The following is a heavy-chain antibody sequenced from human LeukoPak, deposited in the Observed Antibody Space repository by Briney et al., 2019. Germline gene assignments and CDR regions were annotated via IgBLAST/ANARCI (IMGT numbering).Heavy chain of an antibody. V-gene: IGHV3-23*01. J-gene: IGHJ4*02. Sequence: GGSLRLSCATSGFSFSSYAMSWVRQAPGKGLEWVSAIAGSSVAAGRSSTYYADSVTGRFTISRDNSKNTLYLQMNSLRAEDTAVYYCAKDRYDFWSGYYFGVFDYWGQGTLVTVSS. CDR3: AKDRYDFWSGYYFGVFDY. D-gene: IGHD3-3*01. CDR2: IAGSSVAAGRSST. CDR1: GFSFSSYA.